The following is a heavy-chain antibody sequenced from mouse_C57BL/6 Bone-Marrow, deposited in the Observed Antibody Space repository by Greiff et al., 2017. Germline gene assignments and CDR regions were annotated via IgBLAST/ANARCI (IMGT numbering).Heavy chain of an antibody. J-gene: IGHJ2*01. Sequence: QVQLQQPGAELVKPGASVKLSCKASGYTFTSYWMQWVKQRPGQGLEWIGEIDPSDSYTNYNQKFKGKATLTVDTSSSTAYMQLSSLTSEDSAVYYCAIYVDYWGQGTTLTVSS. CDR1: GYTFTSYW. V-gene: IGHV1-50*01. CDR3: AIYVDY. CDR2: IDPSDSYT.